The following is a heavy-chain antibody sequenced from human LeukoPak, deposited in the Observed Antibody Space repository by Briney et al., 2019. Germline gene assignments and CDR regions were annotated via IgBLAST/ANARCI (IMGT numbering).Heavy chain of an antibody. J-gene: IGHJ6*02. CDR2: ISSSSGTI. Sequence: GGSLRLSCAASGFTFSSDSLNWVRQAPGKGLEWISYISSSSGTIYYADSVKGRFTISRDNAKKSLYLQMSSLRAEDTAVYYCASALTPTGIAVAGTWYYYYYGMDVWGQGTTVTVSS. D-gene: IGHD6-19*01. CDR3: ASALTPTGIAVAGTWYYYYYGMDV. CDR1: GFTFSSDS. V-gene: IGHV3-48*01.